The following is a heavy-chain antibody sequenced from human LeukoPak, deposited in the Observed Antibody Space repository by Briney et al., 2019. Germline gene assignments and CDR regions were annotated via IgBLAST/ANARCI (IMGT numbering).Heavy chain of an antibody. J-gene: IGHJ4*02. CDR3: ARSPATSYSNYWYQTDF. CDR1: GFTFSSYG. D-gene: IGHD6-13*01. CDR2: IWYDGSNK. Sequence: QPGRSLRLSCAASGFTFSSYGMHWVRQAPGKGLEWVAVIWYDGSNKYYADSVKGRFTISRDNSKNTLYLQMNSLRAEDTAVYYCARSPATSYSNYWYQTDFWGQGTLVTVSS. V-gene: IGHV3-33*01.